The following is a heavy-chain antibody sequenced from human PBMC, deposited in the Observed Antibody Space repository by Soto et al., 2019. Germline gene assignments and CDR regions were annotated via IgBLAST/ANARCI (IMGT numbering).Heavy chain of an antibody. CDR3: ASAPYYYHSRFAY. V-gene: IGHV1-69*13. Sequence: GASVKVSCKASGGTFSSYAISWVRQAPGQGLEWMGGIIPIFGTANYAQKFQGRVTITADESTSTAYMELSSLRSEDTAVYYFASAPYYYHSRFAYWGQGTLVTVSS. CDR2: IIPIFGTA. D-gene: IGHD3-22*01. CDR1: GGTFSSYA. J-gene: IGHJ1*01.